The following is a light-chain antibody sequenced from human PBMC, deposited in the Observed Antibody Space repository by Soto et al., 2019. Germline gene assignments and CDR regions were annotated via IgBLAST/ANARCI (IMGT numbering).Light chain of an antibody. J-gene: IGKJ4*01. V-gene: IGKV3-11*01. Sequence: EIVLTQSPATLSLSPGERATLSCRASQSVSSYLAWYQQKPGQAPRLLIYDASNSATGIPARFSGSGSGTDFTLTISSLEPEDFAVDYCPQRSNWPLTFGGGTKVEIK. CDR2: DAS. CDR1: QSVSSY. CDR3: PQRSNWPLT.